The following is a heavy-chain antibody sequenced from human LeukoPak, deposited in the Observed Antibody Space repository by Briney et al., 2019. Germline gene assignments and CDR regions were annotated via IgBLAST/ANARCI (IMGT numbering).Heavy chain of an antibody. CDR1: SGSISTSNYY. D-gene: IGHD6-13*01. CDR3: ARVTGYRIEDYFDY. CDR2: IFYSGST. J-gene: IGHJ4*02. Sequence: SETLSLTCTVSSGSISTSNYYWGWVRQPPGKALEWIGNIFYSGSTYYSPSLKSRVTISLDTSRNQFSLKLNSVTAADTAVYYCARVTGYRIEDYFDYWGQGTLVTVSS. V-gene: IGHV4-39*07.